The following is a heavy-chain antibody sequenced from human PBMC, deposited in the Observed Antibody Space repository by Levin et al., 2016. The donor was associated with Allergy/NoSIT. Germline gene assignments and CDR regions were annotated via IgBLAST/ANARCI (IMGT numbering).Heavy chain of an antibody. V-gene: IGHV4-59*13. Sequence: PGKGLEWIGYIYYSGSTNYNPSLKSRVTISVDTSKNQFSLKLSSVTAADTAVYYCARDRGGGMDVWGQGTTVTVSS. CDR3: ARDRGGGMDV. CDR2: IYYSGST. J-gene: IGHJ6*02. D-gene: IGHD3-10*01.